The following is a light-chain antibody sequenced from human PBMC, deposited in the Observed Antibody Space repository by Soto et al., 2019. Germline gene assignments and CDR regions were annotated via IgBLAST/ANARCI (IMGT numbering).Light chain of an antibody. CDR3: QQGFTTPYT. CDR1: QSISTF. Sequence: DIQMTQSPSSLSASVGDRVTITCWASQSISTFSNWYQQKPGKAPKLLIYAASSLKDGIPSRFSGSGSGTDFTLTISSLQPEDFATYYCQQGFTTPYTFGQGTKLQIK. J-gene: IGKJ2*01. V-gene: IGKV1-39*01. CDR2: AAS.